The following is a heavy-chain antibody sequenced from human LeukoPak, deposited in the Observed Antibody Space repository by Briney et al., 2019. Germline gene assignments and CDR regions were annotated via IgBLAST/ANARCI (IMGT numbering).Heavy chain of an antibody. D-gene: IGHD5-24*01. J-gene: IGHJ4*02. V-gene: IGHV4-39*07. CDR1: GGSISSSNYY. Sequence: SETLSLTCSVSGGSISSSNYYWGWIRQPPGKGLEWIGSIYTSGSTNYNPSLKSRVTISVDTSKNQFSLKLSSVTAADTAVYYCARTRRDGYTPGESDYWGQGTLVTVSS. CDR2: IYTSGST. CDR3: ARTRRDGYTPGESDY.